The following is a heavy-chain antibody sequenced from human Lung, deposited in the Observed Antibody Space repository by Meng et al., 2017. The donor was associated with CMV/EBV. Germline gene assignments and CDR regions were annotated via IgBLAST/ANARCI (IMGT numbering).Heavy chain of an antibody. CDR1: GFTFSRYE. CDR3: ARGSRSNWAECFQF. Sequence: GESLKISCAASGFTFSRYEMSWVRQTPEKALEWIAYIKNTGDTIYYADSVKGRFIISRDNAKNSLYLQMNSLKAEDTAVYYCARGSRSNWAECFQFWGQGXLVTVSS. CDR2: IKNTGDTI. V-gene: IGHV3-48*03. D-gene: IGHD1-26*01. J-gene: IGHJ1*01.